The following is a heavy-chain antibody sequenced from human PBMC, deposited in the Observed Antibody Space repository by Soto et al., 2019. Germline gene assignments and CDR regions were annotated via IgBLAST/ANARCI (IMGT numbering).Heavy chain of an antibody. D-gene: IGHD1-1*01. Sequence: GGSLRLSCAASGFTFSSYSMNWVRQAPGKGLEWVSYISSSSSTIYYADSVKGRFTISRDNAKNSLYLQMNSLRAEDTAVYYCARDWNGPNYDLNPDAFDIWGQGTMVTVSS. V-gene: IGHV3-48*01. CDR2: ISSSSSTI. CDR1: GFTFSSYS. CDR3: ARDWNGPNYDLNPDAFDI. J-gene: IGHJ3*02.